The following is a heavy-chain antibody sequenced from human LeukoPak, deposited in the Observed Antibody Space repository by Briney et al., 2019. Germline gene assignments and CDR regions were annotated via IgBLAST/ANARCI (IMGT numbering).Heavy chain of an antibody. V-gene: IGHV3-53*01. CDR2: IYSSGNT. D-gene: IGHD3-10*01. CDR3: ARDLWGSGSH. J-gene: IGHJ4*02. Sequence: GGSLRLSCAASGFTFSSYGMSWVRQAPGKGLEWVSVIYSSGNTYYADSVKGRFTISRDNSNNTLYLQMNSLRAEDTAVYYCARDLWGSGSHWGQGTLVTVSS. CDR1: GFTFSSYG.